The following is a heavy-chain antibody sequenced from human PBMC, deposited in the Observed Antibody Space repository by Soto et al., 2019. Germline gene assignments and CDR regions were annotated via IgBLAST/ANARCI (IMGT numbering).Heavy chain of an antibody. CDR1: GFTFSDYY. Sequence: GSLRLSCAASGFTFSDYYMSWIRQAPGKGLEWVSYISSSGSTIYYADSVKGRFTISRDNAKNSLYLQMNSLRAEDTAVYYCARGSQAYYDSSGPPGYWGQGTPVTVSS. D-gene: IGHD3-22*01. J-gene: IGHJ4*02. CDR3: ARGSQAYYDSSGPPGY. V-gene: IGHV3-11*01. CDR2: ISSSGSTI.